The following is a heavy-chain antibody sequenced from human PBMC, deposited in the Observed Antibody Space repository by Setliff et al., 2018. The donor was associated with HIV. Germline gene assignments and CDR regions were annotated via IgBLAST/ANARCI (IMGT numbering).Heavy chain of an antibody. CDR2: IYPSGSA. Sequence: SETLSLTCTVSGDSISSTTYYWGWIRQPPGKRLEWIGSIYPSGSAFYNPSLKSPVTMSVDTSRNQFSLKLSSVTAADTAIYYCVRHGNQWLVTVDYWGQGTLVTV. CDR3: VRHGNQWLVTVDY. CDR1: GDSISSTTYY. D-gene: IGHD6-19*01. J-gene: IGHJ4*02. V-gene: IGHV4-39*01.